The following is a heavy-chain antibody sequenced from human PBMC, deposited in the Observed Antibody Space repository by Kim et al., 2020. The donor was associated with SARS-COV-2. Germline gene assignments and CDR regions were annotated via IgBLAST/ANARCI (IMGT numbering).Heavy chain of an antibody. Sequence: SETLSLTCTVSGGSISSYYWSWIRQPPGKGLEWIGYIYYSGSTNYNPSLKSRVTISVDTSKNQFSLKLSSVTAADTAVYYCASQPRSSSGSYYVDWFDP. CDR1: GGSISSYY. J-gene: IGHJ5*02. CDR3: ASQPRSSSGSYYVDWFDP. V-gene: IGHV4-59*08. CDR2: IYYSGST. D-gene: IGHD1-26*01.